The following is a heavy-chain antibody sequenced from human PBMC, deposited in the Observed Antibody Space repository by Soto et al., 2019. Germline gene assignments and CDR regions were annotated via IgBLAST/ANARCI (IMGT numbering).Heavy chain of an antibody. D-gene: IGHD6-13*01. V-gene: IGHV3-64D*06. CDR2: ISSNGGST. CDR3: VKEAGIAPSYYFDY. Sequence: GGSLRLSCSASGFTFSSYAMHWVRQAPGKGLEYVSAISSNGGSTYYADSVKGRFTISRDNSKNTLYLQMSSLRAEDTAVYYCVKEAGIAPSYYFDYWGQGTLVTVSS. J-gene: IGHJ4*02. CDR1: GFTFSSYA.